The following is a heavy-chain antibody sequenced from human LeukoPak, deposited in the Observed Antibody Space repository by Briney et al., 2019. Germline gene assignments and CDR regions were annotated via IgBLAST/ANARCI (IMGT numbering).Heavy chain of an antibody. Sequence: PGGSLRLSCAASGFTFSSYAMHWVRQAPGKGLEWVSYISSSGSTIYYADSVKGRFTISRDNAKNSLYLQMNSLRAEDTAVYYCARDRGGSGSYYKGGFDYWGQGTLVTVSS. CDR2: ISSSGSTI. J-gene: IGHJ4*02. D-gene: IGHD3-10*01. CDR3: ARDRGGSGSYYKGGFDY. V-gene: IGHV3-48*04. CDR1: GFTFSSYA.